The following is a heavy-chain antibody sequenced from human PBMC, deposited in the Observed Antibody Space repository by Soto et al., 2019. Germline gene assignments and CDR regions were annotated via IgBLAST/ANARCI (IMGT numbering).Heavy chain of an antibody. Sequence: QVQLVESGGGVVQPGRSLRLSCAASGFTFSNYGMHWVRQAPVKGLEWVAVILNDGSNRSHADSVKDRFTIYRDNSKNTLYLTLKSLRAEETAVYYCERDDEYSVNGMDVWGQGTTVTVS. V-gene: IGHV3-33*01. J-gene: IGHJ6*02. CDR2: ILNDGSNR. CDR3: ERDDEYSVNGMDV. CDR1: GFTFSNYG. D-gene: IGHD4-17*01.